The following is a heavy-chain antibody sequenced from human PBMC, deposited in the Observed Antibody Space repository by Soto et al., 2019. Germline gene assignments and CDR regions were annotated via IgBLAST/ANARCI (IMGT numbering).Heavy chain of an antibody. CDR1: GGSISSSSYY. D-gene: IGHD6-13*01. CDR3: ARTTIAAAGTIDY. Sequence: PSETLSLTCTVSGGSISSSSYYWGWIRQPPGKGLEWIGSIYYSGSTYHNPSLKSRVTISVDTSKNQFSLKLSSVTAADTAVYYCARTTIAAAGTIDYWGQGTLVTVSS. CDR2: IYYSGST. V-gene: IGHV4-39*01. J-gene: IGHJ4*02.